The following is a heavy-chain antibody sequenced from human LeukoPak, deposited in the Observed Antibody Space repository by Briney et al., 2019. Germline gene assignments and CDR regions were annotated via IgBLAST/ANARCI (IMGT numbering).Heavy chain of an antibody. J-gene: IGHJ4*02. CDR1: GFTFSSYA. Sequence: PGGSLRLSYAASGFTFSSYAMSWVRQAPGKGLEWASAISGSGGSTYCADSVKGRFTISRGNSKNTLYLQMNSQRAEDTAVYYCAKEPPAYYYDSSGYSHGFDYWGQGTLVTVSS. CDR3: AKEPPAYYYDSSGYSHGFDY. D-gene: IGHD3-22*01. V-gene: IGHV3-23*01. CDR2: ISGSGGST.